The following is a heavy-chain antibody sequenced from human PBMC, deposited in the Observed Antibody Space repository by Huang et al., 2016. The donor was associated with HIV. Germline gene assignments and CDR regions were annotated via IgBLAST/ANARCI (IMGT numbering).Heavy chain of an antibody. CDR1: GGTFSSYV. D-gene: IGHD1-26*01. CDR2: ITPIVDKT. V-gene: IGHV1-69*01. Sequence: VQLVQSGAEVKKPGSSVKFSCKASGGTFSSYVISWVRQAPGQGLEWMGGITPIVDKTNYAQKFQGRVTIIADEATRTAYMEMSSLRPEDTATYYCATGPRGSGSFNWGQGTLVIVSS. J-gene: IGHJ4*02. CDR3: ATGPRGSGSFN.